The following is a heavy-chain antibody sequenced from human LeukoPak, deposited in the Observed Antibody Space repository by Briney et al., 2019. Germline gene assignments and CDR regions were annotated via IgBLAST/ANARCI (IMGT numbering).Heavy chain of an antibody. Sequence: ASVKVSCKASVYTFTGYYMHWVRQAPGQGLEWMGWINPNSGGTNYAQKFQGRVTMTRDTSISTAYMELSRLRSDDTAVYYCAMRKGIVAPHAFDIWGQGTMVTVSS. V-gene: IGHV1-2*02. D-gene: IGHD6-25*01. J-gene: IGHJ3*02. CDR3: AMRKGIVAPHAFDI. CDR1: VYTFTGYY. CDR2: INPNSGGT.